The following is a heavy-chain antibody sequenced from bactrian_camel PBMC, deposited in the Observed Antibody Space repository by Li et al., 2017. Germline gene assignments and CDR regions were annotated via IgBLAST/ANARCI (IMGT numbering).Heavy chain of an antibody. V-gene: IGHV3S1*01. CDR2: TGPSNT. Sequence: HVQLVESGGGSVQAGGSLKLSCVASGYRVKSGCMGYFRQTLGKEREVVAATGPSNTWYADSVKGRFTISRDNAKNLLYLQLNSLKIEDTGMYYCAKGVQKCPGSYCRPEGQGTQVTVS. CDR1: GYRVKSGC. J-gene: IGHJ4*01. D-gene: IGHD2*01.